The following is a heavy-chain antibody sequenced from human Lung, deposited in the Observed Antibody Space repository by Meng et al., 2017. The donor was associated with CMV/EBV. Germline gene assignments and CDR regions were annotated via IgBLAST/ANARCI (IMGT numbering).Heavy chain of an antibody. V-gene: IGHV1-69*05. J-gene: IGHJ6*02. D-gene: IGHD3-16*01. Sequence: SVKVSCKASGGTFSSYAISWVRQAPGQGLEWMGGIIPIFGTANYAQKFQGRVTITTDESTSTAYMELSSLRSEDTAVYYCARFVYRPPHYYYGRDVRGQGTXVTVSS. CDR1: GGTFSSYA. CDR3: ARFVYRPPHYYYGRDV. CDR2: IIPIFGTA.